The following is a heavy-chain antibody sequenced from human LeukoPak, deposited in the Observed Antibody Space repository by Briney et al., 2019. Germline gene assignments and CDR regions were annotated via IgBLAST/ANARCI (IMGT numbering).Heavy chain of an antibody. J-gene: IGHJ2*01. CDR2: IWYDGSNK. CDR3: ARSREDSSGYYSL. D-gene: IGHD3-22*01. Sequence: GSLRLSCAASGFTFSSYGMHWVRQAPGKGLEWVAVIWYDGSNKYYADSVKGRFTISRDNSKNTLYLQMNSLRAEDTAVYYCARSREDSSGYYSLWGRGTLVTVSS. V-gene: IGHV3-33*08. CDR1: GFTFSSYG.